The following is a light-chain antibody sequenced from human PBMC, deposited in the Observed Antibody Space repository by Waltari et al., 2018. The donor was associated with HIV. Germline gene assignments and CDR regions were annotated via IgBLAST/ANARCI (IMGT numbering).Light chain of an antibody. CDR3: QSYDSSLSGHV. CDR2: SND. Sequence: QSVLTQPPPVSGAPGQRVTISCTGSSSNLGVESDVQWYQHLPGTAPKLLIYSNDNRPSGVPDRFSGSKSGTSASLAITGLQAEDEADYYCQSYDSSLSGHVFGSGTKVTVL. J-gene: IGLJ1*01. CDR1: SSNLGVESD. V-gene: IGLV1-40*01.